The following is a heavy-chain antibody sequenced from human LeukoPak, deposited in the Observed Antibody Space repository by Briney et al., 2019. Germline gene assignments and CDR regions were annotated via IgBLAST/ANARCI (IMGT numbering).Heavy chain of an antibody. CDR2: ISSSSSTI. J-gene: IGHJ6*02. CDR3: ASAGGYSYGFLGDYYGMDV. V-gene: IGHV3-48*01. D-gene: IGHD5-18*01. Sequence: GSLRLSCAASGFTFSSYSMNWVRQAPGKGLEWVSYISSSSSTIYYADSVKGRFTISRDNSKNTLYLQMNSLRAEDTAVYYCASAGGYSYGFLGDYYGMDVWGQGTTVTVSS. CDR1: GFTFSSYS.